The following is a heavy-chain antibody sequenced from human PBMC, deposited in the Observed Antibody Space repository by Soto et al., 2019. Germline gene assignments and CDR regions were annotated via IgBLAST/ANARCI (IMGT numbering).Heavy chain of an antibody. Sequence: EVQLVESGGGLVQPGGSLSLSCAASEFTFSGRSVHWVRQAPGKGLVWVSGIDKVGTDSPYADSVKGRFTSARDNAKKTVYLQLNSLRVEDTAVYYCARGWFGPDVWGKGNTVTVSS. D-gene: IGHD3-10*01. J-gene: IGHJ6*03. CDR2: IDKVGTDS. CDR3: ARGWFGPDV. CDR1: EFTFSGRS. V-gene: IGHV3-74*01.